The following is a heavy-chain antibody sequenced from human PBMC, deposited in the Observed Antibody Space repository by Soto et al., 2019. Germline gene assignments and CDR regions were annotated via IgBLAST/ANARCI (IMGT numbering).Heavy chain of an antibody. CDR3: ARGPIYGVAAADNWFDP. J-gene: IGHJ5*02. V-gene: IGHV1-18*01. CDR1: GYTFTSYG. D-gene: IGHD6-13*01. CDR2: ISAYNGNT. Sequence: QVQLVQSGAEVKKPGASVKVSCKASGYTFTSYGISWVRQAPGQGLEWMGWISAYNGNTNYAQKLQGRVTMTTDTPTSTAYMELRSLRSDDTAVYYCARGPIYGVAAADNWFDPWGQGTLVTVSS.